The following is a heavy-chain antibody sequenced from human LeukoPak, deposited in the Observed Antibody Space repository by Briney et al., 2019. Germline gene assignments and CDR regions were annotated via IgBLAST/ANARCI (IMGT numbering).Heavy chain of an antibody. V-gene: IGHV1-69*05. CDR3: ARVVVVLAAMGAFDI. CDR1: GGTFSSYA. D-gene: IGHD2-2*01. CDR2: IITIFGTA. J-gene: IGHJ3*02. Sequence: SVKVSCKASGGTFSSYAISWVRQAPGQGLEWRGGIITIFGTANYAQKFQGRVTITTDESTSTAYMELSSLRSEDTAVYYCARVVVVLAAMGAFDIWGQGTMVTVYS.